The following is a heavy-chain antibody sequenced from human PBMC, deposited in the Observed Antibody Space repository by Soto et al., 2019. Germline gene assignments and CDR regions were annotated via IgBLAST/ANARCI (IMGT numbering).Heavy chain of an antibody. D-gene: IGHD2-15*01. CDR2: IYPGDSDT. CDR1: GYRFTNYW. J-gene: IGHJ6*02. CDR3: ARPRYPGRGYYGMDV. Sequence: GESLKISCKGSGYRFTNYWIGWVRQMPGKGLECMGIIYPGDSDTRYSPSFQGQVTISADKSISTAYLQWSSLKASDTAMYYCARPRYPGRGYYGMDVWGQGTTVTAP. V-gene: IGHV5-51*01.